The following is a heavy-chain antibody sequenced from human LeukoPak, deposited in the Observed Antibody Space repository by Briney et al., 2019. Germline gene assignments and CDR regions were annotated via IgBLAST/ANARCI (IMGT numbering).Heavy chain of an antibody. CDR2: IRQDGSEK. CDR3: ARDGSWPLDAFDF. CDR1: GFMFRAYW. Sequence: GGSVRLSCATSGFMFRAYWMSWVRQPPGKGLEWVANIRQDGSEKYYVDSVKGRFTISRDNAKDSLFLQMNNLRGEDTAVYYRARDGSWPLDAFDFWGQGTMLTVSS. J-gene: IGHJ3*01. D-gene: IGHD1-26*01. V-gene: IGHV3-7*01.